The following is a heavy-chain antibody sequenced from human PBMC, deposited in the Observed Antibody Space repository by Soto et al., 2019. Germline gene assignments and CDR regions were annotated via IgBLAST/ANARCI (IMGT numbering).Heavy chain of an antibody. J-gene: IGHJ6*03. V-gene: IGHV4-34*01. CDR3: ARGLILWFGELSRRGGYYYYMDV. CDR2: INDSGNI. D-gene: IGHD3-10*01. CDR1: GGSFSGYQ. Sequence: QVQLQQWGAGLLKPSETLSLTCAVYGGSFSGYQWTWIRQTPGKGLEWIGEINDSGNINYNPSLKSRVTILVDTAKMQISLRLSSVNAADTAVYYCARGLILWFGELSRRGGYYYYMDVWGKGTSVTVSS.